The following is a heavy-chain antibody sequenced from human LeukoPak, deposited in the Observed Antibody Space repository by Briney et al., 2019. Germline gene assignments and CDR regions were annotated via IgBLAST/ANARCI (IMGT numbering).Heavy chain of an antibody. D-gene: IGHD1-26*01. CDR1: GFTFSGFA. J-gene: IGHJ6*01. CDR3: AKMKGHPLPKYYMDV. CDR2: ISGSGDNT. V-gene: IGHV3-23*01. Sequence: PGGSLRLSCAASGFTFSGFAMSWVRPTPGKGLEWVSGISGSGDNTLYADSVKGRFTISRDNSKNTLYLEMNSLRAEDTAIYYCAKMKGHPLPKYYMDVWGQGTTVTVSS.